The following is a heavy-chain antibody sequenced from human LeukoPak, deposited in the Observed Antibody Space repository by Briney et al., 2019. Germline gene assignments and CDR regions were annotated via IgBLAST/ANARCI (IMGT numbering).Heavy chain of an antibody. Sequence: PSQTLSLTCAISGDSVSSNSVAWNWIRQSPSRGLEWLGRTFYRSKWYNDYAVSVKSRITINPDTSKNQFSLQLSSVTPEDTAVYYCARGKYSAFDIWGQGTMVIVSS. V-gene: IGHV6-1*01. CDR3: ARGKYSAFDI. J-gene: IGHJ3*02. CDR1: GDSVSSNSVA. D-gene: IGHD2/OR15-2a*01. CDR2: TFYRSKWYN.